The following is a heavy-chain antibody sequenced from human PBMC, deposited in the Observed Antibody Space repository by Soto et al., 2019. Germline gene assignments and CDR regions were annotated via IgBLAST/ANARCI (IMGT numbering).Heavy chain of an antibody. CDR2: VYYRGST. Sequence: QVQLQESGPGLVKPSQTLSLTCTVSGGSISSGDYYWSWIRQPPGKGLEWHGYVYYRGSTYYNPSHKRRVTISVDTSKNQFSLKLSSVTAADTAVYYCARALYSSFPRYYYYGMDVWGQGTTVTVAS. J-gene: IGHJ6*02. CDR3: ARALYSSFPRYYYYGMDV. V-gene: IGHV4-30-4*01. D-gene: IGHD4-4*01. CDR1: GGSISSGDYY.